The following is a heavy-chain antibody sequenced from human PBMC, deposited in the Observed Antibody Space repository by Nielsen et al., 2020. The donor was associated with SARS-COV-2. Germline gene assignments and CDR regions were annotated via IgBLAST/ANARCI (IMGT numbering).Heavy chain of an antibody. Sequence: GGSLRLSCAVSGFTFSDYYMSWVRQAPGKGLEWVAYISSTRRSTKYADSVKGRFTISRDNAKNSLYLQMNSLRAEDTAVYYCARATGGSYRDDAFDIWGQGTMVTVSS. CDR1: GFTFSDYY. CDR2: ISSTRRST. CDR3: ARATGGSYRDDAFDI. V-gene: IGHV3-11*06. J-gene: IGHJ3*02. D-gene: IGHD3-16*02.